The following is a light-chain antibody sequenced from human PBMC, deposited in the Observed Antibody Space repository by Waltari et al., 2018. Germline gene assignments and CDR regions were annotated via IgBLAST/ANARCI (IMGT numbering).Light chain of an antibody. Sequence: QSALTQPASVSGSPGQSITISCTGTSSAVGFYNYVSWYQQHPGKAPKLMSYDVSERPSGVSNRFSGSKSGNTASLTISGLQAEDEADYYCNSYAGSSSWVFGGGTKLTVL. CDR1: SSAVGFYNY. CDR2: DVS. CDR3: NSYAGSSSWV. V-gene: IGLV2-14*01. J-gene: IGLJ3*02.